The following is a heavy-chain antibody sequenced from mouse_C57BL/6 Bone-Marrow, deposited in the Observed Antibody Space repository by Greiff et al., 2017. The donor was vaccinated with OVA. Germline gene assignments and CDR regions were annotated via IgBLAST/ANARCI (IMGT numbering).Heavy chain of an antibody. CDR2: ISNGGGST. V-gene: IGHV5-12*01. D-gene: IGHD4-1*01. CDR3: ARHDWDGGDY. J-gene: IGHJ2*01. Sequence: EVMLVESGGGLVQPGGSLKLSCAASGFTFSDYYMYWVRQTPEKRLEWVAYISNGGGSTYYPDTVKGRFTISRDNAKNTLYLQMSRLKSEDTAMYYCARHDWDGGDYWGQGTTLTVSS. CDR1: GFTFSDYY.